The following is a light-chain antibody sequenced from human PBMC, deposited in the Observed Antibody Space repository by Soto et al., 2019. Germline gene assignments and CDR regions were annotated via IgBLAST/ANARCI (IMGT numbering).Light chain of an antibody. CDR3: QLYGSSWT. V-gene: IGKV3-20*01. J-gene: IGKJ1*01. CDR1: QSDSRRY. CDR2: TTF. Sequence: EIVLTQSPGTLSLSPGERATLSCRASQSDSRRYLAWYQQPPGQAPRLLIHTTFRSDTGIPDRCSGGGSGTYFNLTISRLAHEYYAVYYCQLYGSSWTFGQGTKVEIK.